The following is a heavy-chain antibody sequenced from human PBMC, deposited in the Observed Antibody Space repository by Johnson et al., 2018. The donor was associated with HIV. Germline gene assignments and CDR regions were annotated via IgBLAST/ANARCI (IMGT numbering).Heavy chain of an antibody. CDR1: GFTFTFYW. Sequence: VQLVESGGGLVQPGRSLRLSCAASGFTFTFYWMSWVRQSPGKGLEWVANIKKDGSEKYYVDSVKGRFTISRDNAKNSLYLQMNSLRAEDTALYYCAKDCSISSWSPGCPFDIWGQGTMVTVSS. J-gene: IGHJ3*02. CDR3: AKDCSISSWSPGCPFDI. V-gene: IGHV3-7*05. D-gene: IGHD6-13*01. CDR2: IKKDGSEK.